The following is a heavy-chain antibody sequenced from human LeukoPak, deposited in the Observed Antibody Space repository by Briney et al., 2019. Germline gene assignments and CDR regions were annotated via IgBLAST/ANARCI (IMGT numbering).Heavy chain of an antibody. V-gene: IGHV4-39*01. CDR2: IYYSGST. Sequence: ASETLSLTCTVSGGSISSSSYYWGWIRQPPGKGLEWIGSIYYSGSTYYNPSLKSRVTISVDTSKNQFSLKLSSVTAADTAVYYCARHAFSGITMIVVVIPPYFDYWGQGTLVTVSS. CDR1: GGSISSSSYY. D-gene: IGHD3-22*01. CDR3: ARHAFSGITMIVVVIPPYFDY. J-gene: IGHJ4*02.